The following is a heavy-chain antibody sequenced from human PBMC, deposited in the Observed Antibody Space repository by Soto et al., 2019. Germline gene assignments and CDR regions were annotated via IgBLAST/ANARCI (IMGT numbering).Heavy chain of an antibody. CDR1: GFTFSFYA. V-gene: IGHV3-30*04. J-gene: IGHJ4*02. D-gene: IGHD3-16*01. CDR3: ARQAKIGDRSQFYFDS. Sequence: QVQLVKSGGDVAQPGRSLRLSCAASGFTFSFYAMHWVRQAPGKGLEWVAVISYNGRNKHYVDSVKGRFTISRDNSQDTLYLQMDSLRPDDTTVYYCARQAKIGDRSQFYFDSWGQGTLVTVSS. CDR2: ISYNGRNK.